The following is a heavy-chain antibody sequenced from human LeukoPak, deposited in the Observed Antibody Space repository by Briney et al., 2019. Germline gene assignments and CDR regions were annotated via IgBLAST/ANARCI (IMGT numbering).Heavy chain of an antibody. CDR2: IYSSGRT. D-gene: IGHD6-19*01. J-gene: IGHJ5*01. CDR3: ARHGPSIAVSGTGWFDS. V-gene: IGHV4-59*08. CDR1: GGSLSSYY. Sequence: PSETLSLTCTVSGGSLSSYYWSWIRQPPGKGLEWIGYIYSSGRTNYNPSLKSRVTISEDTSKNQFSLNLSSVTAADTAVYYCARHGPSIAVSGTGWFDSWGRGTQVTVSS.